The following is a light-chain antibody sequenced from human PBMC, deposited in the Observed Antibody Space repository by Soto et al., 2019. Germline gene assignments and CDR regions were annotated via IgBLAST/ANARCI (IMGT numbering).Light chain of an antibody. Sequence: LTQPASVSGSPGQSITISCTGTSSDVGGYNYVSWYQQHPGKAPKLMIYDVSNRPSGVSNRFSGSKSGNTASLTISGLQAEDEADYYCSSYTSSSLYVFGTGTKVXXL. CDR1: SSDVGGYNY. CDR2: DVS. V-gene: IGLV2-14*01. J-gene: IGLJ1*01. CDR3: SSYTSSSLYV.